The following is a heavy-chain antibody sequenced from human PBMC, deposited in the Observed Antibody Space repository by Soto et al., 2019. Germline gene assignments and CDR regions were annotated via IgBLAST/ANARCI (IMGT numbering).Heavy chain of an antibody. CDR2: IYTDGTT. D-gene: IGHD2-15*01. CDR1: GDSISDYFY. J-gene: IGHJ4*02. V-gene: IGHV4-4*07. Sequence: QVQLQGSGPGQVKPSETLSLTYTVSGDSISDYFYWSWIRQPAAKGLEWIGRIYTDGTTKYNPSLKSRVPLSLDKSKNQFSLRLSSVTAADTAVYYFAREVRGGFTGIFDQWGRGSRVTVSS. CDR3: AREVRGGFTGIFDQ.